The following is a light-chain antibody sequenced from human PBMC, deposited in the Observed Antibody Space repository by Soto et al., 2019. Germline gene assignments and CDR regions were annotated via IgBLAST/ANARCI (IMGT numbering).Light chain of an antibody. CDR3: SSYTSSSTPFYV. CDR2: EVS. CDR1: SSDIGAYDY. J-gene: IGLJ1*01. Sequence: QSALTQPASLSGSPGQSITISCTGTSSDIGAYDYVSWFQQHPGKAPKLMISEVSNRPSGVSNRFSGSKSGNTASLTISGLQAEDEADYYCSSYTSSSTPFYVFGTGTQLTVL. V-gene: IGLV2-14*01.